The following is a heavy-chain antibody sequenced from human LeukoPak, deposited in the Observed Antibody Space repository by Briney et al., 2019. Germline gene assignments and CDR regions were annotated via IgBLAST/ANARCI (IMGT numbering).Heavy chain of an antibody. Sequence: GGSLRLSCAASGFTFSSYGMHWVRQAPGKGLEWVAVISYDGSNKYYADSVKGRFTISRDNSKNTLYLQMNSLRAEDTAVYYCAEDRTSGYDSSGYLFDYWGQGTLVTVSS. J-gene: IGHJ4*02. CDR3: AEDRTSGYDSSGYLFDY. V-gene: IGHV3-30*18. CDR1: GFTFSSYG. D-gene: IGHD3-22*01. CDR2: ISYDGSNK.